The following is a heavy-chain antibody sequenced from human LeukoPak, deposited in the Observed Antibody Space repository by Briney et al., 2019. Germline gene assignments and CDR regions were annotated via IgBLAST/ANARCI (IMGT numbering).Heavy chain of an antibody. CDR3: ARHYYGSGSSMNDY. V-gene: IGHV3-21*01. CDR1: GFTFGDYA. D-gene: IGHD3-10*01. Sequence: GGSLRLSCTASGFTFGDYAMSWVRQAPGKGLEWVSSISSSSSYIYYADSVKGRFTISRDNAKNSLYLQMNSLRAEDTAVYYCARHYYGSGSSMNDYWGQGTLVTVSS. CDR2: ISSSSSYI. J-gene: IGHJ4*02.